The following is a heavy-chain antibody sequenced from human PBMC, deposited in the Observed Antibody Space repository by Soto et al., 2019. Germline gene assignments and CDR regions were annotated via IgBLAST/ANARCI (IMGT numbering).Heavy chain of an antibody. V-gene: IGHV1-69*13. CDR2: IISIFGTV. CDR1: GGTFSRDA. CDR3: AAFPYYYGSGSTPLAFDI. D-gene: IGHD3-10*01. J-gene: IGHJ3*02. Sequence: GASVKVSCKASGGTFSRDAISWVRQAPGQGLEWMGGIISIFGTVNYAQKFQGRVTISADESTSTAYMELSSLRSEDTAVYYCAAFPYYYGSGSTPLAFDIWGQGTMVTVSS.